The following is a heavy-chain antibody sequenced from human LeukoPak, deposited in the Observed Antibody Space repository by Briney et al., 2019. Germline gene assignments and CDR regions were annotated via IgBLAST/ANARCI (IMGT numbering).Heavy chain of an antibody. CDR1: GFTFSSYA. D-gene: IGHD4-23*01. CDR2: ISSNGGST. V-gene: IGHV3-64*01. CDR3: ARDLGGPDWYFDL. Sequence: GGSLRLSCAASGFTFSSYAMHWVRQAPGKGLEYVSAISSNGGSTYYANSVKGRFTISRDNSKNTLYLQMGSLRAEDVAVYYCARDLGGPDWYFDLWGRGTLVTVSS. J-gene: IGHJ2*01.